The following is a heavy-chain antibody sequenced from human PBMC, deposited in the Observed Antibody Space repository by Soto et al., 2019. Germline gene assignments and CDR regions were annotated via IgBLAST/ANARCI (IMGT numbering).Heavy chain of an antibody. V-gene: IGHV3-30-3*01. J-gene: IGHJ5*02. D-gene: IGHD3-22*01. CDR2: ISYDGSNK. Sequence: QVQLVESGGGVVQPGRSLRLSCAASGFTFSSYAMHWVRQAPGKGLEWVAVISYDGSNKYYADSVKGRFTISRDNSKNTLYLQMNSLRAEDTAVYYCARDPSPLITMIANEPGWFDPWGQGTLVTVSS. CDR1: GFTFSSYA. CDR3: ARDPSPLITMIANEPGWFDP.